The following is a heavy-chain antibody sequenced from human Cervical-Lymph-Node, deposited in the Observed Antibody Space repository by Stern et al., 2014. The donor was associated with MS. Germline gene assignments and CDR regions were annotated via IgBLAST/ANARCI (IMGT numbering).Heavy chain of an antibody. CDR1: GYTFSNFW. J-gene: IGHJ3*01. Sequence: EVQLVESGAEVKKPGESLKISCRTSGYTFSNFWIGWVRQMPGKGLEWMGVIYPADSDTTYSPSFQGQVTISADESISTAYLQWRSLKASDTAMYYCVRRRDSAGYDTFDLWGQGTMFIVSS. CDR3: VRRRDSAGYDTFDL. V-gene: IGHV5-51*01. CDR2: IYPADSDT. D-gene: IGHD3-22*01.